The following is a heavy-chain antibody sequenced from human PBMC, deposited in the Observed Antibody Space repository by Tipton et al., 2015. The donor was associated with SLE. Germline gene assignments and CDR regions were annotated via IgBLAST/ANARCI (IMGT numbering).Heavy chain of an antibody. D-gene: IGHD5-24*01. CDR3: AKDQERPRLLDAFDI. J-gene: IGHJ3*02. V-gene: IGHV3-48*01. CDR2: ISSSSSTI. CDR1: GFTFSSYS. Sequence: SLRLSCAASGFTFSSYSMNWVRQAPGKWLEWVSYISSSSSTIYYADSVKGRFTISRDNAKNSLYLQMNSLRAEYTAVYYCAKDQERPRLLDAFDIWGQGTMVTVSS.